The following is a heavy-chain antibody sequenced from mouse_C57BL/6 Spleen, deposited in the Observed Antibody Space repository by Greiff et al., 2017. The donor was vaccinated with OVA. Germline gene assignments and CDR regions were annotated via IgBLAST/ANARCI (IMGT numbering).Heavy chain of an antibody. CDR3: ARSKTAQAHFDY. V-gene: IGHV1-52*01. D-gene: IGHD3-2*02. Sequence: QVQLQQPGAELVRPGSSVKLSCKASGYTFTSYCMYWVKQRPIQGLEWIGNIDPSDSETHYNQNFKDKATLTVDKSSSTAYMQLSSLTSEDSAVYYCARSKTAQAHFDYWGQGTTLTVSS. J-gene: IGHJ2*01. CDR2: IDPSDSET. CDR1: GYTFTSYC.